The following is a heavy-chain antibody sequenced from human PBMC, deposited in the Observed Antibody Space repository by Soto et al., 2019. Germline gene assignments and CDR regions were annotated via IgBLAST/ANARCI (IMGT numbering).Heavy chain of an antibody. Sequence: GESLKISCKGSGYSFTSYWISWVRQMPGKGLEWMGRIDPSDSYTNYSPSFQGHVTISAAKSISTAYLQWSSLKAPDTAMYYCATTLMRYCSSTSCYPLRYYYYGMDVWGQGTTVTVSS. CDR3: ATTLMRYCSSTSCYPLRYYYYGMDV. CDR2: IDPSDSYT. D-gene: IGHD2-2*01. J-gene: IGHJ6*02. V-gene: IGHV5-10-1*01. CDR1: GYSFTSYW.